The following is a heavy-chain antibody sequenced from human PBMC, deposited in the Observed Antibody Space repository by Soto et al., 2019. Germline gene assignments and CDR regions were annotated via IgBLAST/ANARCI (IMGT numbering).Heavy chain of an antibody. CDR1: GDSISTFY. CDR3: ARGRTVRNYADDSSDYFYFFDY. CDR2: VYYTGST. D-gene: IGHD3-22*01. V-gene: IGHV4-59*01. J-gene: IGHJ4*02. Sequence: PLETLSLTCTVSGDSISTFYWGWMRQSPGKELEWIGYVYYTGSTNYNPSLKSRVTISVDRSKNQFSLKLTSANAADTAVYYCARGRTVRNYADDSSDYFYFFDYWGQGTHVTVSS.